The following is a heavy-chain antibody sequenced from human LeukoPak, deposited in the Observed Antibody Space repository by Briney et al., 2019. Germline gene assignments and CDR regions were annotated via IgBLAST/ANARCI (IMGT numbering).Heavy chain of an antibody. CDR3: AKEGPIAVAGIDY. V-gene: IGHV3-30*18. J-gene: IGHJ4*02. D-gene: IGHD6-19*01. CDR2: ISYDGSNK. CDR1: GFTFSSYG. Sequence: GGSLRLSCAASGFTFSSYGMHWVRQAPGKGLEWVAVISYDGSNKYYADSVKGRFTISRDNSKNTLYLQMNSLRAEDTAVYCCAKEGPIAVAGIDYWGQGTLVTVSS.